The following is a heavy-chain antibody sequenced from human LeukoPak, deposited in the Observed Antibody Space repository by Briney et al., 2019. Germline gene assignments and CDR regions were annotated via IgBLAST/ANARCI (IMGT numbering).Heavy chain of an antibody. Sequence: PSETLSLTCTVSGGSISSSSYYWGWIRQPPGKGLEWIGSIFHSGSTYYNPSLKSRVTISVDTSKNQFSLKLSSVTAADTAVYYCARVKYYYDSNGYTQEYYFDYWGQGTLVTVSS. V-gene: IGHV4-39*07. CDR3: ARVKYYYDSNGYTQEYYFDY. J-gene: IGHJ4*02. CDR2: IFHSGST. D-gene: IGHD3-22*01. CDR1: GGSISSSSYY.